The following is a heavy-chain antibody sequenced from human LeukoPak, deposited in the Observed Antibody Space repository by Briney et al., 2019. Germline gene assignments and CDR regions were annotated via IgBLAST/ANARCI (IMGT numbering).Heavy chain of an antibody. CDR2: IYYSGST. CDR3: ASAPRELASWYDY. V-gene: IGHV4-30-4*01. J-gene: IGHJ4*02. D-gene: IGHD1-26*01. CDR1: GGSISSGDYY. Sequence: PSETLSLTCTVSGGSISSGDYYWSWIRQPPGKGLEWIGYIYYSGSTYYNPSLKSRVTISVDTSKNQFSLKLSSVTAADTAVYYCASAPRELASWYDYWGQGTLVTVSS.